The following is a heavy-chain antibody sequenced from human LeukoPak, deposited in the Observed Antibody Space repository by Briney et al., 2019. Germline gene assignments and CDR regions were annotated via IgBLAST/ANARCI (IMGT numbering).Heavy chain of an antibody. J-gene: IGHJ6*02. D-gene: IGHD1-7*01. CDR2: FDPKAGEK. V-gene: IGHV1-24*01. CDR1: GYTLIELS. Sequence: ASVKVSCKVSGYTLIELSMHWVRQAPGKGLEWMGGFDPKAGEKVYAQKFQGRVTMTEDTSTDTAYMELSSLRSGDTAVYYCATVWNSYYKYGLDVWGHGTTVTVSS. CDR3: ATVWNSYYKYGLDV.